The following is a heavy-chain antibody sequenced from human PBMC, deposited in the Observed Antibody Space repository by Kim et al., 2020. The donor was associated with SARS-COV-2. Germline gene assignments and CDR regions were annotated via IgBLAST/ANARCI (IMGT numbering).Heavy chain of an antibody. CDR2: VYYSCST. D-gene: IGHD3-3*01. Sequence: SETLSLTCTVSGGYISSYYWSWIRQRPGKGMEWVGYVYYSCSTNYNPSLKSRVTISVDTSTNQFSLKLSSVTAADTAVYYCARSDPFWSGYFDYWGQGTLVTVSS. CDR1: GGYISSYY. J-gene: IGHJ4*02. V-gene: IGHV4-59*13. CDR3: ARSDPFWSGYFDY.